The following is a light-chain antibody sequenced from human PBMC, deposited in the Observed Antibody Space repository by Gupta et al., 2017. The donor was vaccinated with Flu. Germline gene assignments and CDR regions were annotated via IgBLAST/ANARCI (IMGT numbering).Light chain of an antibody. J-gene: IGKJ2*01. CDR3: QQSYSTLLYT. CDR1: QRITSY. V-gene: IGKV1-39*01. Sequence: DIQMTQSPSSLSASVGDRVTITCRASQRITSYLNWYQQKPGKAPKLLIYAASSLQSGVPSRFSGSGSGTDFTLTISSLQREDFATYYCQQSYSTLLYTFGQGTKLEIK. CDR2: AAS.